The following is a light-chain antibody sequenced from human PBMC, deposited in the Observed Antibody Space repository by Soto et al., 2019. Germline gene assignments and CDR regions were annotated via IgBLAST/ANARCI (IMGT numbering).Light chain of an antibody. CDR1: TSNIGADFD. CDR2: HNN. Sequence: QSVLTQPPSVSGAPGQRVTISCTGSTSNIGADFDVHWYQHLPGTAPKLLISHNNNRPSGVPDRISGSKSGTSASLAITGLQADDEAVYYCQSRDSSLSSSWVFGGETNLSVL. CDR3: QSRDSSLSSSWV. J-gene: IGLJ3*02. V-gene: IGLV1-40*01.